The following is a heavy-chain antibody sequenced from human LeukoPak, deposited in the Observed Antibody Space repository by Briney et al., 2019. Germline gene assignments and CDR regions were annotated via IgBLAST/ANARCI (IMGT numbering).Heavy chain of an antibody. CDR3: AKGLYYYDSSGYGENFDY. CDR2: ISSSSSYI. V-gene: IGHV3-21*04. CDR1: GFTFSSYS. D-gene: IGHD3-22*01. Sequence: GGSLRLSCAASGFTFSSYSMNWVRQAPGKGLEWVSSISSSSSYIYYADSVKGRFTISRDNAKNSLYLQMNSPRPEDTALYYCAKGLYYYDSSGYGENFDYWGQGTLVTVSS. J-gene: IGHJ4*02.